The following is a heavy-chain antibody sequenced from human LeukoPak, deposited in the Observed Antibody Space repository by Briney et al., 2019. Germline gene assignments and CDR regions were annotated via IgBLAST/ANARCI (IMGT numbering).Heavy chain of an antibody. Sequence: SGGSLRLSCAVSGFTFSSYWLHWVRQAPGKGLVWVSGIYSDGSSATYADFVKGRFTISRDNAKNTLYLQMNSLRAEDTAVYYCARHAFPDDYWGQGTLVTVSS. V-gene: IGHV3-74*03. CDR1: GFTFSSYW. CDR3: ARHAFPDDY. J-gene: IGHJ4*02. CDR2: IYSDGSSA. D-gene: IGHD1-14*01.